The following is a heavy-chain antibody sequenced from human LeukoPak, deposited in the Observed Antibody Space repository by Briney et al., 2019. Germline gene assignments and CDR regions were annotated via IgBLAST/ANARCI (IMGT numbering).Heavy chain of an antibody. Sequence: GGSLRLSCAASEFTLTTFAMNWVRQAPGKGLEWVAFIGHDGTKIYYADSVQGRFTISRDNSKNTLYLEMNSLSGEDTALYYCAKDHVTWGNRYFDHGGQGTLGTVSS. V-gene: IGHV3-30*02. CDR2: IGHDGTKI. J-gene: IGHJ4*02. D-gene: IGHD3-16*01. CDR3: AKDHVTWGNRYFDH. CDR1: EFTLTTFA.